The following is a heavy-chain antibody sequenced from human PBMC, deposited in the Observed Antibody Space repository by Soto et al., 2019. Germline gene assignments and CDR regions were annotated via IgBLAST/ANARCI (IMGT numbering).Heavy chain of an antibody. V-gene: IGHV1-2*04. D-gene: IGHD1-26*01. Sequence: QVHLVQSGAEVKKPGASVRASCKASGYSFTANSMHWVRQAPGEGFEWKGLINPNNGGTNYARKFQGWATMTRDTSISTAYMDLTRLKSDDTVGYCCAMERSGVVYWGQGTLVTVSS. CDR2: INPNNGGT. CDR1: GYSFTANS. J-gene: IGHJ4*02. CDR3: AMERSGVVY.